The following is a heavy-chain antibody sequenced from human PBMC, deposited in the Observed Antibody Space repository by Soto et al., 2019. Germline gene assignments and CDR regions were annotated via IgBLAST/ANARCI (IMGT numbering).Heavy chain of an antibody. CDR3: ARTFYDYVWGSYRYTGGAFDI. D-gene: IGHD3-16*02. Sequence: QVQLVESGGGVVQPGRSLRLSCAASGFTFSSYAMHWVRQAPGKGLEWVAVISYDGSNKYYADSVKGRFTISRDNSKNPLYLQMNSLRAEDTAVYYCARTFYDYVWGSYRYTGGAFDIWGQGTMVTVSS. CDR1: GFTFSSYA. V-gene: IGHV3-30-3*01. CDR2: ISYDGSNK. J-gene: IGHJ3*02.